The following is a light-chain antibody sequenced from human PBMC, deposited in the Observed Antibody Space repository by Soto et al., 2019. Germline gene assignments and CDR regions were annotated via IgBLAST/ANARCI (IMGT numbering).Light chain of an antibody. CDR1: QSVLHTSYNKNL. V-gene: IGKV4-1*01. J-gene: IGKJ3*01. Sequence: DIVMTQSPDSLAVSLGERATINCKSSQSVLHTSYNKNLLAWYQQKPGQPPKLLIYWSSTRESGVPDRFSGSGSGTDFSLTISSLQADDVAVYYCKQYSDSPPPFTFGPGTKVNI. CDR3: KQYSDSPPPFT. CDR2: WSS.